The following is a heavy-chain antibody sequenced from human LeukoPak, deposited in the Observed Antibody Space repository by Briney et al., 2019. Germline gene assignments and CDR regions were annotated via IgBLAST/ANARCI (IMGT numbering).Heavy chain of an antibody. J-gene: IGHJ4*02. Sequence: GASVKVSCKASGYTFTSYGTSWVRQAPGQGLEWMGWISAYNGNTNYAQKLQGRVTMTTDTSTSTAYMELRSLRSDDTAVYYCARDQVRYCSGGSCYSDYWGQGTLVTVSS. CDR3: ARDQVRYCSGGSCYSDY. V-gene: IGHV1-18*01. D-gene: IGHD2-15*01. CDR2: ISAYNGNT. CDR1: GYTFTSYG.